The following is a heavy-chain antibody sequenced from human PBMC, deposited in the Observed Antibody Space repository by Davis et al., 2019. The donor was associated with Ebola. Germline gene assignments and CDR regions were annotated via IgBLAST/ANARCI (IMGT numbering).Heavy chain of an antibody. V-gene: IGHV1-18*04. CDR3: ARDLLLDYGSTGSDY. J-gene: IGHJ4*02. D-gene: IGHD3-10*01. CDR1: GYTFTSYG. Sequence: AASVKVSCKASGYTFTSYGISWVRQAPRQGLEWMGWISTYNGNTNFAQKLQGRVTMTTDTSTSSAYMELRSLRSDDTAVYFCARDLLLDYGSTGSDYWGQGTLVTVSS. CDR2: ISTYNGNT.